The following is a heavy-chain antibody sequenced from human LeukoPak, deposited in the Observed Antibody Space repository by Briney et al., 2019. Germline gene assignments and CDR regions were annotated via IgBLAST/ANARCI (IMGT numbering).Heavy chain of an antibody. V-gene: IGHV3-48*02. J-gene: IGHJ4*02. D-gene: IGHD6-19*01. CDR2: ISSSSDTI. CDR1: GFTISTYS. CDR3: ARDLRSGWYYFDF. Sequence: PGGSLRLSCAASGFTISTYSMNWLRQAPGKGLEWVSYISSSSDTIYYADSVKGRFTISRDNAKNSLYLQMNSLRDQDTAVYYCARDLRSGWYYFDFWGQGTLVTVSS.